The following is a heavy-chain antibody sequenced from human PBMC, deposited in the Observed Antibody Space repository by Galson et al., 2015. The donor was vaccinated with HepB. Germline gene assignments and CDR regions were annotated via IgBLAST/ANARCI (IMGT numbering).Heavy chain of an antibody. D-gene: IGHD3-3*01. CDR3: ARDRDPRYLSGVFSENYYYAMDV. CDR2: ISSSGSQK. CDR1: RFTFSSYS. V-gene: IGHV3-21*01. J-gene: IGHJ6*02. Sequence: SLRLSCAASRFTFSSYSMSWVRQAPGKGLEWVSSISSSGSQKFYADSVKGRFTISRDNAKKSLYLQMNSLRAEDTAVYYCARDRDPRYLSGVFSENYYYAMDVWGQGTTVTVSS.